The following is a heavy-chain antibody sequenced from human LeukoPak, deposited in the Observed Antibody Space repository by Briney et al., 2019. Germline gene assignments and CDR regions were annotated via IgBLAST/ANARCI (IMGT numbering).Heavy chain of an antibody. CDR2: IYYSGST. J-gene: IGHJ5*02. D-gene: IGHD2-2*01. Sequence: SQTLSLTCTVSGDSISSGGYYWSWMRQHPGKGLEWIGYIYYSGSTYYNPSLKSRVSMSVDTSKNQFSLELSSVTAADTAVYYCARGPGGCSSTSCPDNWFDPWGQGTLVTVSS. CDR3: ARGPGGCSSTSCPDNWFDP. V-gene: IGHV4-31*03. CDR1: GDSISSGGYY.